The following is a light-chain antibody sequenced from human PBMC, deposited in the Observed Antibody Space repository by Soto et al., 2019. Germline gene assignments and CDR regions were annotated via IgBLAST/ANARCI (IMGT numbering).Light chain of an antibody. CDR3: SSYTSSDTYV. J-gene: IGLJ1*01. V-gene: IGLV2-18*02. CDR1: SSDVGNYNR. CDR2: DVT. Sequence: QCVLTQPPSVSGSPGQSVAISCTGTSSDVGNYNRVSWYQQPPGTAPKLMIYDVTNRPSGVPDRFSGSKSGNTASLTISGLQADDEADYYCSSYTSSDTYVFGTGTKVTVL.